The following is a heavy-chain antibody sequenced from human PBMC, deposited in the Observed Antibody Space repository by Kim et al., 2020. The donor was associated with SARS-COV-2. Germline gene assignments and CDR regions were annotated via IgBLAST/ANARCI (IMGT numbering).Heavy chain of an antibody. D-gene: IGHD3-10*01. CDR2: INPNSGGT. J-gene: IGHJ4*02. CDR1: GYTFTGYY. V-gene: IGHV1-2*06. CDR3: AREEMEYYYGSGSYYNVAYSGYDQGNY. Sequence: ASVKVSCKASGYTFTGYYMHWVRQAPGQGLEWMGRINPNSGGTNYAQKFQGRVTMTRDTSISTAYMELSRLRSDDTAVYYCAREEMEYYYGSGSYYNVAYSGYDQGNYWGQGTLVTVSS.